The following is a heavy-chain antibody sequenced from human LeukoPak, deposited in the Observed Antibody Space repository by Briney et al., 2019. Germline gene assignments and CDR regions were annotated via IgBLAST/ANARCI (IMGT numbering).Heavy chain of an antibody. J-gene: IGHJ6*02. Sequence: GASVNVSCKASGGTFSSYAFCWVRQAPGKGLAWMGGIILIFGTENYAQKFQGRVTITADESTSTAYVELSSLRSEGTAVYYCARARSMEMATIARETDYYYGMDVWGQGTTVTVSS. CDR3: ARARSMEMATIARETDYYYGMDV. CDR2: IILIFGTE. V-gene: IGHV1-69*13. D-gene: IGHD5-24*01. CDR1: GGTFSSYA.